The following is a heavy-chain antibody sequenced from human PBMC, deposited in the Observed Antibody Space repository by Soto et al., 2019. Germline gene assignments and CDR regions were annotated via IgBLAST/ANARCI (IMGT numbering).Heavy chain of an antibody. D-gene: IGHD3-9*01. Sequence: QVQLVQSGAEVKKPGASVKVSCKASGYTFTSYAMHWVRQAPGQRLEWMGWINAGNGNTKYSQKFQGRVTITRDTSASTAYMELSSLRSEDTAVYYCARESYLTGPESYYYYGMDVWGQGTTVTVPS. CDR2: INAGNGNT. V-gene: IGHV1-3*01. CDR1: GYTFTSYA. CDR3: ARESYLTGPESYYYYGMDV. J-gene: IGHJ6*02.